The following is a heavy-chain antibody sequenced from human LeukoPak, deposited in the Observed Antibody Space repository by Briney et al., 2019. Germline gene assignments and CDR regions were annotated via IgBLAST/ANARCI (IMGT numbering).Heavy chain of an antibody. CDR3: ARDITMVRGEDYYYGMDV. CDR2: ISAYNGNT. D-gene: IGHD3-10*01. Sequence: ASVKVSCKASGYTFTSYGISWVRQAPGQGLEWMGWISAYNGNTNYAQKLQGRVTMTTDTSTSTAYMELSRLRSDDTAVYYCARDITMVRGEDYYYGMDVWGQGTTVTVSS. V-gene: IGHV1-18*01. J-gene: IGHJ6*02. CDR1: GYTFTSYG.